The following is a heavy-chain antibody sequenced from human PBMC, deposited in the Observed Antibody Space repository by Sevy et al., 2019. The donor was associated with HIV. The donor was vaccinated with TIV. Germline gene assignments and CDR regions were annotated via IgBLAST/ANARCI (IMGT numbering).Heavy chain of an antibody. CDR1: GFSFRRYA. J-gene: IGHJ4*02. V-gene: IGHV3-30*04. CDR2: ISYDGRNE. Sequence: GGSLRLSCEASGFSFRRYAMHWVRQAPGKGLECLTVISYDGRNEYYVDSVKGRFTISRDNSKNTLYLQMNSLRPEDTAIYYCARDGGGDYFDYWGQGTLVTVSS. CDR3: ARDGGGDYFDY. D-gene: IGHD3-10*01.